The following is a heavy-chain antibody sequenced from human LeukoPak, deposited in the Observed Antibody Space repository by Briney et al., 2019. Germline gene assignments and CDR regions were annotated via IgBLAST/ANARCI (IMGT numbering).Heavy chain of an antibody. CDR3: ARDLRD. CDR1: GFTFSSYA. J-gene: IGHJ4*02. CDR2: IMSNGGTT. V-gene: IGHV3-64*01. Sequence: GGSLRLSCAASGFTFSSYAMNWVRQAPGKGLEFVSGIMSNGGTTYYANSVKGRFTISRDNSRNTLFLQMGSLRADDMAVYYCARDLRDWGRGTLVTVSS.